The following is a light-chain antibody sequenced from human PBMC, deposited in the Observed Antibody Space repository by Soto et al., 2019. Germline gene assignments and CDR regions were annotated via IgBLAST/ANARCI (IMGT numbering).Light chain of an antibody. Sequence: QSALTQPRSVSGSPGQSVTISCTGTSSDVGGYTYVSWYQQHSGKAHKLMIYAVSKRPSGVPDRFSGSKSGNPASLTISGLQAEDEADYYCCSYSGRFVLFVGGTKRTVL. J-gene: IGLJ2*01. CDR2: AVS. V-gene: IGLV2-11*01. CDR3: CSYSGRFVL. CDR1: SSDVGGYTY.